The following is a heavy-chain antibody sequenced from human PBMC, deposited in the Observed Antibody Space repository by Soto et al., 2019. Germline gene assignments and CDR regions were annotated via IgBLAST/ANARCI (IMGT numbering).Heavy chain of an antibody. D-gene: IGHD3-3*01. CDR1: GGAISGYY. V-gene: IGHV4-4*07. J-gene: IGHJ5*02. CDR2: IYSSGST. Sequence: SDTLSRTCTVTGGAISGYYWTWIRQSAGGGLEWIGRIYSSGSTNYNPSLKSRVTISLDTSMNHFSLRLSSVTAADTAVYYCARGQRFSDWFDPWGQGTLVTVSS. CDR3: ARGQRFSDWFDP.